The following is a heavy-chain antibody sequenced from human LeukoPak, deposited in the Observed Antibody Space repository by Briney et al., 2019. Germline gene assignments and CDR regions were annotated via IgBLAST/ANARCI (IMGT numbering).Heavy chain of an antibody. CDR3: AALWFDP. V-gene: IGHV3-33*01. J-gene: IGHJ5*02. CDR2: IWYDGSSK. Sequence: GGSLRLSCAASGFTFSNHGMHWGRQAPGKGLEWVAVIWYDGSSKYYADSVKGRFTISRDNAKNTLYLQMNSLRAEDTAVYYCAALWFDPWGQGTLVTVPS. CDR1: GFTFSNHG.